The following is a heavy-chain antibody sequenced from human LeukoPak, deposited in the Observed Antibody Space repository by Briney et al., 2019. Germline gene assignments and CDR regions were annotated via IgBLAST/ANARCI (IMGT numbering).Heavy chain of an antibody. CDR3: ARVEDSGYDYRGYFDP. V-gene: IGHV1-8*03. D-gene: IGHD5-12*01. CDR2: MNPNSGNT. CDR1: GYTFNTYG. J-gene: IGHJ5*02. Sequence: GASVKVSCKASGYTFNTYGITWVRQAPGQGLEWMGWMNPNSGNTGYAQKFQGRVTITRNTSISTAYMELSSLRSEDTAVYYCARVEDSGYDYRGYFDPWGQGTLVTVSS.